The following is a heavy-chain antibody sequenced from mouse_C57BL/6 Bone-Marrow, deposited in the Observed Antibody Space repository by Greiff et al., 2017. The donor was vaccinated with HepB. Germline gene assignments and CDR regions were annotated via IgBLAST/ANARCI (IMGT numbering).Heavy chain of an antibody. Sequence: QVTLKESGPGILQSSQTLSLTCSFSGFSLSTSGMGVSWIRQPSGKGLEWLAHIYWDDDKRYNPSLKSRLTISKDTSRNQVFLKITSVDTADTATYYCARRWDYDYDDWFAYWGQGTLVTVSA. V-gene: IGHV8-12*01. CDR3: ARRWDYDYDDWFAY. D-gene: IGHD2-4*01. J-gene: IGHJ3*01. CDR2: IYWDDDK. CDR1: GFSLSTSGMG.